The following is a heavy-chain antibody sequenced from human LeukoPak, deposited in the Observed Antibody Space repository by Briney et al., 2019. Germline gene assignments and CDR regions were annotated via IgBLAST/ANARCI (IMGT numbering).Heavy chain of an antibody. CDR2: INPNSGGT. CDR1: GYTFTGYY. Sequence: ASVKVSCKASGYTFTGYYMHWVRQAPGQGLEWMGWINPNSGGTNYAQKFQGRVTMTRDTSISTAYMELSRLRSDDTAVYYCVRDRRTRRDTAMVRGWFDPWGQGTLVTVSS. CDR3: VRDRRTRRDTAMVRGWFDP. D-gene: IGHD5-18*01. J-gene: IGHJ5*02. V-gene: IGHV1-2*02.